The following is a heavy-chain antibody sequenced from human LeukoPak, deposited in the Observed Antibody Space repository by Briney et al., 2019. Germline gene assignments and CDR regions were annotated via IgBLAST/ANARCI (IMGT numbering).Heavy chain of an antibody. J-gene: IGHJ4*02. Sequence: ASLNVSCKASGYTFIGYYIHWVRQAPGQGLEWMGRINPNSGGTNYAQRFQGRVTVTRDTSISTAYMELSRLRSDDTAVYYCARGLDTYYFDSSGYYHGDYWGQGTLVAVSS. D-gene: IGHD3-22*01. CDR1: GYTFIGYY. CDR3: ARGLDTYYFDSSGYYHGDY. V-gene: IGHV1-2*06. CDR2: INPNSGGT.